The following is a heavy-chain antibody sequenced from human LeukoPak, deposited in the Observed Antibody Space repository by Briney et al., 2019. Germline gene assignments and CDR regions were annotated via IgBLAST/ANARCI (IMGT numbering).Heavy chain of an antibody. D-gene: IGHD5-24*01. CDR3: ARVGWLPHWYFDL. V-gene: IGHV1-18*01. CDR1: GGTFSSYG. Sequence: ASVKVSCKASGGTFSSYGTSWVRQAPGHGLEWMGWISAYNGNTNYAQKLQGRVTMTTDTSTSTAYMELRSLRSDDTAVYYCARVGWLPHWYFDLWGRGTLVTVSS. J-gene: IGHJ2*01. CDR2: ISAYNGNT.